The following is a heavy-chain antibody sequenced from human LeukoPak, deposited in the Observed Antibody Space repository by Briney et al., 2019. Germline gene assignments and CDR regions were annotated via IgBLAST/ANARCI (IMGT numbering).Heavy chain of an antibody. V-gene: IGHV3-11*01. J-gene: IGHJ6*03. CDR2: ISSSGSTI. D-gene: IGHD3-22*01. Sequence: GGSLRLSCAASGFTFSDYYMSWIRQAPGKGLEWVSYISSSGSTIYYADSVKGRFTISRDNAKNSLYLQMNSLRAEDTAVYYCARDLMIVDKRYYYYMDVWGKGTTVTVSS. CDR3: ARDLMIVDKRYYYYMDV. CDR1: GFTFSDYY.